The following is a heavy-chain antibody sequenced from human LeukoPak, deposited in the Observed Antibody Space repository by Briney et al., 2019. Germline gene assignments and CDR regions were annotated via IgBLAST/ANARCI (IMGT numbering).Heavy chain of an antibody. CDR3: AKRPHGFDI. CDR2: IGINGGSK. J-gene: IGHJ3*02. Sequence: PGGSLRLFCAASGFTFSNYAMSWVRQAPGKGLEWVSGIGINGGSKYYADSVKGRFTISRDNSKNTLYLQMNSLRAEYTAVYYCAKRPHGFDIWGQGTRVTVSS. CDR1: GFTFSNYA. V-gene: IGHV3-23*01.